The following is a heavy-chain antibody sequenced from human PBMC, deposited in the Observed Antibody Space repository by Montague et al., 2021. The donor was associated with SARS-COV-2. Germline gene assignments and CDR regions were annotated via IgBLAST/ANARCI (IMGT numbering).Heavy chain of an antibody. J-gene: IGHJ6*02. CDR2: TYYRSKWQN. Sequence: CAISGDSVSRNTAFWNWVRQSPSRGLEFLGRTYYRSKWQNDYAVSVRSRITINPDTSKNQFSLHLNSVTPEDTAVYYCSGGTLRFGMDVWGQGTTVTVSS. V-gene: IGHV6-1*01. CDR3: SGGTLRFGMDV. D-gene: IGHD4-17*01. CDR1: GDSVSRNTAF.